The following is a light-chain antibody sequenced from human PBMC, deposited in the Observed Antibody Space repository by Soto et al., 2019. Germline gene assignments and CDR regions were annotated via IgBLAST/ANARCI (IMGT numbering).Light chain of an antibody. CDR1: QSVSGSY. V-gene: IGKV3-20*01. CDR2: DAS. Sequence: EIVLTQSPGTLSLSPGERATLSCRASQSVSGSYLAWFQQKPGQAPRLLIYDASTRATGVPGRFSGSGSGTDFSLTISRLEPEDFAVYYGQHYGSSPWTFSQGTKVEIK. J-gene: IGKJ1*01. CDR3: QHYGSSPWT.